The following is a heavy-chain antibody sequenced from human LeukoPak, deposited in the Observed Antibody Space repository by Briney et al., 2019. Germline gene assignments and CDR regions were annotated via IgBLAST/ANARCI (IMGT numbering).Heavy chain of an antibody. V-gene: IGHV3-15*01. CDR3: TTDLGYSSGWYES. CDR1: GFTFSNAW. Sequence: GGSLRLSCAASGFTFSNAWMSWVRQAPGKGLEWVGRIKSKTDGGTTDYAAPVKGRFTISRDDSKNTLYLQMNRLKTEDTAVYYCTTDLGYSSGWYESWGQGTLVTVSS. CDR2: IKSKTDGGTT. D-gene: IGHD6-19*01. J-gene: IGHJ5*01.